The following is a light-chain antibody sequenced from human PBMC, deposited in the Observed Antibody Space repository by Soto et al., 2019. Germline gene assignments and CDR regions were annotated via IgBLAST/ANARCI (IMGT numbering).Light chain of an antibody. J-gene: IGLJ1*01. Sequence: QSVLTQPASVSGSPGQSITISCTGTSSDVGGGNYVSWHQQHPGKAPKLIIYEVSNRPSGISDRFSGSKSGNTASLTISGLQTEDEADYYCSSHTSIRTHVFGTGTKLTVL. CDR1: SSDVGGGNY. V-gene: IGLV2-14*01. CDR2: EVS. CDR3: SSHTSIRTHV.